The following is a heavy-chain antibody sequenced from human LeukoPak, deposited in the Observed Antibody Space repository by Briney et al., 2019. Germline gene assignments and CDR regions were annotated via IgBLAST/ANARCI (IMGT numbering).Heavy chain of an antibody. J-gene: IGHJ5*02. V-gene: IGHV4-59*01. CDR1: GGSISSYY. CDR3: ARQKYSSGWSPVTWFDP. Sequence: PSETLSLTCTVSGGSISSYYWSWIRQPPGKGLEWIGYIYYSGSTNYNPSLKSRVTISVDTSKNQFSLKLSSVTAADTAVYYCARQKYSSGWSPVTWFDPWGQGTLVTVSS. CDR2: IYYSGST. D-gene: IGHD6-19*01.